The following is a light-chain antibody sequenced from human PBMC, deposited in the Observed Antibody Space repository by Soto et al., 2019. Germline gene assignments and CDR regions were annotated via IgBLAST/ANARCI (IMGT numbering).Light chain of an antibody. V-gene: IGLV2-11*01. Sequence: QSALTQPRSASGSPGQSVTISCTGTSSDVGGYNYVSWYQQHPGKAPKLMIYDVSKRPSGVPDRFSGSKSGNTASLTISGLEAEEDADYYCCSYASSYTHVFGTGTKLTVL. CDR3: CSYASSYTHV. CDR1: SSDVGGYNY. J-gene: IGLJ1*01. CDR2: DVS.